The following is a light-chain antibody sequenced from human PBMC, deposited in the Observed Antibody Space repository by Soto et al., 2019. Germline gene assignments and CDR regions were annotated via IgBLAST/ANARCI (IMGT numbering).Light chain of an antibody. V-gene: IGLV1-40*01. CDR2: ANT. J-gene: IGLJ2*01. Sequence: QSVLTQPPSVSGAPGQRVTISCTGSSSNIGVGYGVHWYQHLPGTAPKLLIYANTMRPSGVPDRFSGSKSGTSASLAITGLQAEDEADYYCAAWDDSLSGVVFGGGTKLTVL. CDR3: AAWDDSLSGVV. CDR1: SSNIGVGYG.